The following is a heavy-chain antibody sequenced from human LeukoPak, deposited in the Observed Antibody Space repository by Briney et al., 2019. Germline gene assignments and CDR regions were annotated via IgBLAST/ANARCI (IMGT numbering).Heavy chain of an antibody. CDR2: LHYSGST. D-gene: IGHD3-3*01. CDR3: ARQYDFWSYSIGTK. Sequence: PSETLSLTCAVYGGSFSGCYWGWIRQPPGKGLEWIGSLHYSGSTYYTPSLKSRVTISVDTSKNQFSLKLSSVTAADTAVYFCARQYDFWSYSIGTKWGQGTLVTVSS. J-gene: IGHJ4*02. V-gene: IGHV4-34*01. CDR1: GGSFSGCY.